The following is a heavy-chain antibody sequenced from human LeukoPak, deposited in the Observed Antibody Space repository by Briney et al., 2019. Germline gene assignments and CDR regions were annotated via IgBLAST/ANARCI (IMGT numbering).Heavy chain of an antibody. D-gene: IGHD3-22*01. Sequence: GGSLRLSCAASGFTFDDYGMSWVRQAPGKGLEWVSYISSSGSTKYYADSVKGRFTISRDNAKNSLYLQMNSLRAEDTAVYYCARVYYDSSGYYYDGYNFDSWGQGTLVTVSS. V-gene: IGHV3-11*04. CDR2: ISSSGSTK. J-gene: IGHJ4*02. CDR3: ARVYYDSSGYYYDGYNFDS. CDR1: GFTFDDYG.